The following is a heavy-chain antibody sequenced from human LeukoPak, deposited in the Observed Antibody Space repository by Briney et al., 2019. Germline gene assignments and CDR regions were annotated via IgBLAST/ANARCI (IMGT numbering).Heavy chain of an antibody. Sequence: QTLSLTCAISGDSVSSNSVTWNWIRQSPSRGLEWLGRTYYRSTWYNDYAVSVRGRITVNPDTSKNQFPLHLNSVTPEDTAVYYCARRLTQYDCFDPWGQGILVTVSS. CDR1: GDSVSSNSVT. J-gene: IGHJ5*02. CDR3: ARRLTQYDCFDP. D-gene: IGHD2-2*01. CDR2: TYYRSTWYN. V-gene: IGHV6-1*01.